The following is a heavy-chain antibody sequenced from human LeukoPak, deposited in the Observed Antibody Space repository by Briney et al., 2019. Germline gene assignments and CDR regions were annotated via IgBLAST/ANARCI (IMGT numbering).Heavy chain of an antibody. D-gene: IGHD3-10*01. Sequence: GGSLRLSCSASGFTFSDHYMSRIRQAPGKGLEWLSYISSSGSIIYYADSVKGRFTISRDNAKNSLYLQMSSLRAEDTAVYYCARDGIGESLHDFDYWGQGTLVTVSS. CDR1: GFTFSDHY. V-gene: IGHV3-11*01. CDR3: ARDGIGESLHDFDY. J-gene: IGHJ4*02. CDR2: ISSSGSII.